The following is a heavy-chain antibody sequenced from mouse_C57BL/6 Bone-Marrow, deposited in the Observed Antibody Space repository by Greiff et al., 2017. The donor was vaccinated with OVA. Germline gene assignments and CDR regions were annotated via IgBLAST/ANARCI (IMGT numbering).Heavy chain of an antibody. CDR3: ARHFYYSNYGFDY. CDR1: GFTFSSYG. CDR2: ISSGGSYN. Sequence: EVKLVESGGDLVKPGGSLKLSCAASGFTFSSYGLSWVRQTPDKRLEWVATISSGGSYNYYPDRVKGRFTISRDNAKNTLYLQMSSLKSEDTAMYYCARHFYYSNYGFDYWGQGTTLTVSS. V-gene: IGHV5-6*01. J-gene: IGHJ2*01. D-gene: IGHD2-5*01.